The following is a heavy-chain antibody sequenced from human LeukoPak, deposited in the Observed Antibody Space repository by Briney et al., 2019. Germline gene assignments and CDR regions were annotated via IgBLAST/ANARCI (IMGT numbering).Heavy chain of an antibody. J-gene: IGHJ4*02. CDR2: ISTYNGNT. CDR1: GYTFTSYG. V-gene: IGHV1-18*01. CDR3: ARGGYSSSDVPN. Sequence: ASVKVSCKASGYTFTSYGISWLRQAPGQGLEWMGWISTYNGNTNYAQNLLGRVTMTTDTSTSTAYMELSSLRSEDTAVYYCARGGYSSSDVPNWGQGTLVTVSS. D-gene: IGHD6-13*01.